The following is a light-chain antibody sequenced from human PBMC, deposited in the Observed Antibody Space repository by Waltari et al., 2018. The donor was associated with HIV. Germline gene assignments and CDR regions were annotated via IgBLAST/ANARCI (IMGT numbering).Light chain of an antibody. V-gene: IGKV3-15*01. Sequence: EIVMTQSPATLSVSPGERATLSCSASQSVSSNLAWYQQKPGQPPRLLIYGASTRATGIPARFSGSGSGTEFILTVSSLQSEDFAVYYCQQYDSWPPYTFGQGTKLEIK. CDR1: QSVSSN. J-gene: IGKJ2*01. CDR2: GAS. CDR3: QQYDSWPPYT.